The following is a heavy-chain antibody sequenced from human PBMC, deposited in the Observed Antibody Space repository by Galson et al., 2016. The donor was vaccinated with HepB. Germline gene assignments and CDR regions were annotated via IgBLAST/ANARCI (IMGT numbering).Heavy chain of an antibody. CDR3: ARVGAWNEGRYYGLDV. CDR2: LSAYNGNT. V-gene: IGHV1-18*01. CDR1: GYRFVNYG. J-gene: IGHJ6*02. D-gene: IGHD1-1*01. Sequence: SVKVSCKASGYRFVNYGIHWVRQTPGQGLEWMGWLSAYNGNTNYAQKFQGRVTLTTDTTSTVYMELRSLRSDDTAVYFCARVGAWNEGRYYGLDVWGQGTTVTVS.